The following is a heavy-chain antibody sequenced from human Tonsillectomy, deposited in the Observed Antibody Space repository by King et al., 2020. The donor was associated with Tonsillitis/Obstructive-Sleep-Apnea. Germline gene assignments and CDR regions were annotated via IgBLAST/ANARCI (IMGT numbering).Heavy chain of an antibody. CDR1: GFTFSNYG. V-gene: IGHV3-30*03. CDR3: ARESMKGLVPAAVSAY. D-gene: IGHD2-2*01. CDR2: ISNDGNKK. J-gene: IGHJ4*02. Sequence: QLVQSGGGVVQPGRSLGLSCAASGFTFSNYGMHWVRQAPGKGLEWVAVISNDGNKKYYADSVKRRFTISIDNSKSPLYLQINSLRAEDTAVYYCARESMKGLVPAAVSAYWGQGTLVTVSS.